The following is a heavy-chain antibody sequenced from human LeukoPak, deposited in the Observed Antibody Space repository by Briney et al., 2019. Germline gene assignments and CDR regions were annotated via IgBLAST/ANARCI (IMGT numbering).Heavy chain of an antibody. V-gene: IGHV3-48*03. Sequence: GGSLRLSCAASGFTFSTYAMTWVRQAPGKGLEWVSYISSSGSTIYYADSVKGRFTISRDNAKNSLYLQMNSLRAEDTAVYYCARVPLYGSGSYPDYWGQGTLVTVSS. D-gene: IGHD3-10*01. J-gene: IGHJ4*02. CDR3: ARVPLYGSGSYPDY. CDR1: GFTFSTYA. CDR2: ISSSGSTI.